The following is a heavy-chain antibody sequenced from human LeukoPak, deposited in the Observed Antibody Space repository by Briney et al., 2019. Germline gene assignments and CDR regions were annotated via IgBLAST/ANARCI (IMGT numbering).Heavy chain of an antibody. V-gene: IGHV3-48*03. CDR1: GFTFSSYE. CDR3: ARVPYYSSGYYFDY. D-gene: IGHD3-22*01. CDR2: ISSSGSTI. Sequence: GGSLRLSCAASGFTFSSYEMNWVRQAPGKGLEWVSYISSSGSTIYYADSVKGRFTISRDNAKNSLYLQMNSLRAEDTAVYYCARVPYYSSGYYFDYWGQGTLVTVSS. J-gene: IGHJ4*02.